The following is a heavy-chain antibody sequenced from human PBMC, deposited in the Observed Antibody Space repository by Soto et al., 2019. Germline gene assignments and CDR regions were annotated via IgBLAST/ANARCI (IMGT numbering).Heavy chain of an antibody. Sequence: GGSLRLSCAASGFTFDDYAMHWVRQAPGKGLEWVSGISWNSGSIGYADSVKGRFTISRDNAKNSLYLQMNSLRAEDTALYYCAKGSLAIAAAGQFDYWGQGTLVTVSS. D-gene: IGHD6-13*01. V-gene: IGHV3-9*01. CDR1: GFTFDDYA. CDR2: ISWNSGSI. CDR3: AKGSLAIAAAGQFDY. J-gene: IGHJ4*02.